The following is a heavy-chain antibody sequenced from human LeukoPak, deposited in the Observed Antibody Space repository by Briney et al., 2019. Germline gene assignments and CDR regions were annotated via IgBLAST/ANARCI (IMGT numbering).Heavy chain of an antibody. D-gene: IGHD3-22*01. J-gene: IGHJ4*02. V-gene: IGHV3-53*01. Sequence: PGGSLRLSCAASRFTVSTNYMNSVRQAPGKVLEWVSLIYGSSTTNYADSVKGRFTISRDDSKNTLYLQMNSLRAEDTAVYYCARGPRPGSSGYPNLDYWGQGTLVTVSS. CDR2: IYGSSTT. CDR1: RFTVSTNY. CDR3: ARGPRPGSSGYPNLDY.